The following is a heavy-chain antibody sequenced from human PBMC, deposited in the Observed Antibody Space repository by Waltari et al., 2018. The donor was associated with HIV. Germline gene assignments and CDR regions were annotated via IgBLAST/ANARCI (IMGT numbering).Heavy chain of an antibody. V-gene: IGHV3-33*01. J-gene: IGHJ4*02. Sequence: IDWVRQATGKGLAWLAVFWSDGAEISYADSVKGRFTVTKDRSQKTLYLHLTSLRAEETALYYCARGYSSSRWIPPYHWGRGTLVTVSS. CDR2: FWSDGAEI. D-gene: IGHD6-6*01. CDR3: ARGYSSSRWIPPYH.